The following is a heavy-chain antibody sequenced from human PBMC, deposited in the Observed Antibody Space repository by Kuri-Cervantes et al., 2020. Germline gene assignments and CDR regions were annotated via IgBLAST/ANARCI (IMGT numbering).Heavy chain of an antibody. Sequence: GGSLRLSCAASGFTFSSYDMHWVRQATGKGLEWVSAIGTAGDTYYPGSVKGRFTISRENAKNSLYLQMNSLRAGDTAVYYCAREFGRPAQWFREEKAFDIWGQGQWSPSPQ. CDR3: AREFGRPAQWFREEKAFDI. J-gene: IGHJ3*02. D-gene: IGHD3-10*01. CDR2: IGTAGDT. V-gene: IGHV3-13*01. CDR1: GFTFSSYD.